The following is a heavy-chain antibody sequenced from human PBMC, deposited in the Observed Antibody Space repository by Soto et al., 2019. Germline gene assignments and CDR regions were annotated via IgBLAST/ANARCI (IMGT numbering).Heavy chain of an antibody. CDR2: INAGNGNT. D-gene: IGHD6-19*01. Sequence: ASVKVSCKASGYTFTSYAMHWVRQAPGQRLEWMGWINAGNGNTKYSQTFQGRVTITRDTSASTAYMELSSLRSEDTAVYYCARSVAGASDAFDIWGQGTMVTVSS. CDR3: ARSVAGASDAFDI. V-gene: IGHV1-3*01. J-gene: IGHJ3*02. CDR1: GYTFTSYA.